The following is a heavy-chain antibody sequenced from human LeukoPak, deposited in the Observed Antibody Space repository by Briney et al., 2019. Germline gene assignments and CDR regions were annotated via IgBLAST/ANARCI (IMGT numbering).Heavy chain of an antibody. CDR1: GFTFSSYA. Sequence: PGGSLRLSCAASGFTFSSYAMSWVRQAPGKGLEWVSAISGSGGSTYYADSVKGRFTISRDNSKNSLYLQMNSLRGEDTAVYYCARDPTAGSGITIFGVAQRPKYGMDVWGQGTTVTVSS. D-gene: IGHD3-3*01. V-gene: IGHV3-23*01. J-gene: IGHJ6*02. CDR2: ISGSGGST. CDR3: ARDPTAGSGITIFGVAQRPKYGMDV.